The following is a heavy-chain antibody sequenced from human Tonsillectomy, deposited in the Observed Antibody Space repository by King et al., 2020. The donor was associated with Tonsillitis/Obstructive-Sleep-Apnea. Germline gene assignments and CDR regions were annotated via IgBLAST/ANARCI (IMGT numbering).Heavy chain of an antibody. Sequence: VQLVESGGGLVQPGGSLRLSCAASGFTFSNYAITWVRQAPGKGLGWVSAVSGSGGGTYYADSVKGRFTISRDNSKTTLYLQLNSLRAEDTAVYYCAKGTIDWNDSRYYYYMDVWGKGTTVTVSS. V-gene: IGHV3-23*04. CDR3: AKGTIDWNDSRYYYYMDV. CDR1: GFTFSNYA. J-gene: IGHJ6*03. D-gene: IGHD1-1*01. CDR2: VSGSGGGT.